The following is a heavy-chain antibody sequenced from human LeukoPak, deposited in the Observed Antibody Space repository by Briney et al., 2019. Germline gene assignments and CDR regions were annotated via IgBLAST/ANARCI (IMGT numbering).Heavy chain of an antibody. V-gene: IGHV3-21*01. CDR3: ASSWKNEVVAATRGDWDFDY. Sequence: GGCLRLSCAAYGFTFSSYCMNWVRQAPGKGLGWVSSISSSSSYIYYADSVKGRFTISRDNAKNSLYLQMNSLRGEDTAVYYGASSWKNEVVAATRGDWDFDYWGQGTLVTVSS. J-gene: IGHJ4*02. CDR2: ISSSSSYI. D-gene: IGHD2-15*01. CDR1: GFTFSSYC.